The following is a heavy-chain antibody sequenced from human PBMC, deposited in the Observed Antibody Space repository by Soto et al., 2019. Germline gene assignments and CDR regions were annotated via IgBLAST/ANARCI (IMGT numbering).Heavy chain of an antibody. CDR3: ARLGAYYQSLDP. CDR2: IYYSGST. CDR1: GGSISSGDYY. V-gene: IGHV4-30-4*01. J-gene: IGHJ5*02. D-gene: IGHD3-22*01. Sequence: SETLSLTCTVSGGSISSGDYYWSWIRQPPGKGLEWIGYIYYSGSTYYNPSLKSRVTISVDTSKNQFSLKLSSVTAADTAVYYCARLGAYYQSLDPWGPGTLVTVAS.